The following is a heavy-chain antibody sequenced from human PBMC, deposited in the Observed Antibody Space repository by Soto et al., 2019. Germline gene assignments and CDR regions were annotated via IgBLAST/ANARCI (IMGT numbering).Heavy chain of an antibody. J-gene: IGHJ4*02. V-gene: IGHV4-59*01. CDR1: GGSISSYY. Sequence: PSETLSLTCTVSGGSISSYYWSWIRQPPGKGLEWIGYIYYSGRTNYNPSLKSRVTISVDTSKNQFSLKLSSVTAADTAVYYCARGRHLWFFDYWGQGTLVTVSS. D-gene: IGHD3-10*01. CDR3: ARGRHLWFFDY. CDR2: IYYSGRT.